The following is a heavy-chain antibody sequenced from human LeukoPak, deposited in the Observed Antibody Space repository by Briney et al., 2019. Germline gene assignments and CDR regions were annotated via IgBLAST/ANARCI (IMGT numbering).Heavy chain of an antibody. CDR2: IYPGDSDT. CDR3: ARRLWMYYDSSGYYPYYFDY. D-gene: IGHD3-22*01. CDR1: GYSFTNYW. J-gene: IGHJ4*02. Sequence: GESLKISCKGSGYSFTNYWIGWVRQMPGKGLEWMGIIYPGDSDTRYSPSFQGQVTISADKSISTAYLQWSSLKASDTAMHYCARRLWMYYDSSGYYPYYFDYWGQGTLVTGSS. V-gene: IGHV5-51*01.